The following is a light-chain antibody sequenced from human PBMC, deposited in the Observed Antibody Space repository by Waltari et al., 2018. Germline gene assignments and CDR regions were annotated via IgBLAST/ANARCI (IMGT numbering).Light chain of an antibody. CDR3: QHYNSYSGDT. CDR1: QSITTW. J-gene: IGKJ2*01. Sequence: DIQMTQSPSTLSASVGDRVIITCRASQSITTWLAWYQQKPGKAPKLLIYKTSTLESGVPSRFSGSGSGTEFTLTISSLQPDDLATYYCQHYNSYSGDTFGQGTKLEI. CDR2: KTS. V-gene: IGKV1-5*03.